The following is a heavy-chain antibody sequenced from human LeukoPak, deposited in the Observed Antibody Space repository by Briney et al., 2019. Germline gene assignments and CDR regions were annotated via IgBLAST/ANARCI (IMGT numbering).Heavy chain of an antibody. D-gene: IGHD6-13*01. CDR3: ARDGYSSSWFTNWFDP. CDR2: AYNATT. J-gene: IGHJ5*02. Sequence: AYNATTNYAQKLPGRVTMTTDTSTSTAYMELRSLRSDDTAVYYCARDGYSSSWFTNWFDPWGQGTLVTVSS. V-gene: IGHV1-18*01.